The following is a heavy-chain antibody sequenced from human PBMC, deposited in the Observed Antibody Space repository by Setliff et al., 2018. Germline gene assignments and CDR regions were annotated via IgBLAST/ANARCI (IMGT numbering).Heavy chain of an antibody. CDR1: GGSFSGYY. D-gene: IGHD2-2*01. CDR3: ARDNCSSTSCYSVEDWFDP. J-gene: IGHJ5*02. CDR2: INHSGST. V-gene: IGHV4-34*01. Sequence: SETLSLTCAVYGGSFSGYYWSWIRQPPGKGLEWIGEINHSGSTNYNPSLKSRVTISVDTSKNQFSLKLSSVTAADTAVYYCARDNCSSTSCYSVEDWFDPWGQGTLVPSPQ.